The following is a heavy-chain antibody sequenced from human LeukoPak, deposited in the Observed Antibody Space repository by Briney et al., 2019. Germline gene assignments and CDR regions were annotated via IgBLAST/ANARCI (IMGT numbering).Heavy chain of an antibody. Sequence: GASVKVSCKASGYTFTSYGISWGRQAPGQGLEWMGWISGYNGYTHYAHNLQVRVTMTTDTSTSTAYMELRSLRSDDTAVHHCARDEARYSSGYYPNWFDPWGQGTLVTVSS. CDR3: ARDEARYSSGYYPNWFDP. J-gene: IGHJ5*02. V-gene: IGHV1-18*01. CDR1: GYTFTSYG. D-gene: IGHD3-22*01. CDR2: ISGYNGYT.